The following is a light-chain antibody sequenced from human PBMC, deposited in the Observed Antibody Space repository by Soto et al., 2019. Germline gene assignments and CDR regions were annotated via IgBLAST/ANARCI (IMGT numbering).Light chain of an antibody. CDR3: QQYYSYPLT. J-gene: IGKJ4*01. Sequence: AIRMTQSPSSLSASTGDRVTITCRASQGISSYLAWYQQKPGEAPRLLIYAASTLQSGVPSRFSGSGSGTDSTLTISCLQAEDVATYYCQQYYSYPLTFGGGTNVDIK. CDR1: QGISSY. CDR2: AAS. V-gene: IGKV1-8*01.